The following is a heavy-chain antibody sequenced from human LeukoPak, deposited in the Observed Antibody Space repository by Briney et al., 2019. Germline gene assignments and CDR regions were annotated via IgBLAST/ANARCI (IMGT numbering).Heavy chain of an antibody. CDR1: GFTFSSYS. J-gene: IGHJ6*04. V-gene: IGHV3-21*01. Sequence: SGGSLRLSCAASGFTFSSYSMNWVRQAPGKGLEWVSSISSSSSYIYYADSVKGRFTISRDNSKNTLYLQMNSLRAEDTAVYYCARRAAAGTGLDYYYYGMDVWGKGTTVTVSS. CDR3: ARRAAAGTGLDYYYYGMDV. D-gene: IGHD6-13*01. CDR2: ISSSSSYI.